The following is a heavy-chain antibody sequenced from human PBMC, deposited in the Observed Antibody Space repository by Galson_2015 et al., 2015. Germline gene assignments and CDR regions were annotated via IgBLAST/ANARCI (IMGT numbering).Heavy chain of an antibody. CDR1: GYTFTNYY. CDR3: ARGPSPSGYLGYILFDY. CDR2: INPAAGST. J-gene: IGHJ4*02. V-gene: IGHV1-46*01. Sequence: SVKVSCKASGYTFTNYYIHWVRQDPGHGLEWMGIINPAAGSTRYAQKFQGRVTMTSDTSTSTVYMDLSSLRSDDTAVYFCARGPSPSGYLGYILFDYWGRGSLVTVSS. D-gene: IGHD5-12*01.